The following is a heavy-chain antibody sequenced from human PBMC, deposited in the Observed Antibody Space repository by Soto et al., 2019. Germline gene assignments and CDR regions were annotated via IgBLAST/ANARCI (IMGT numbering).Heavy chain of an antibody. CDR3: AKALRTSLNFFYYMDV. CDR2: LGGNGFTT. Sequence: EVQLLESGGGLVQPGGSLRLSCVVSGFTFGSYAMSWVRQAPEKGPEWVAILGGNGFTTYYADSVKGRFTISGDKSKSTLFLQLNSLRADDTGVYSCAKALRTSLNFFYYMDVWGRGTSVTVSS. J-gene: IGHJ6*03. D-gene: IGHD2-2*01. CDR1: GFTFGSYA. V-gene: IGHV3-23*01.